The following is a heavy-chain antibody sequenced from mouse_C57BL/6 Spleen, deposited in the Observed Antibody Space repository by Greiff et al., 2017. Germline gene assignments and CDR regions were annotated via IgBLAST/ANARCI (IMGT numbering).Heavy chain of an antibody. J-gene: IGHJ3*01. Sequence: VQLQQSGAELVKPGASVKLSCKASGYTFTSYWITWVKQRPGQGLEWIGDIYPGSGSTNYNEKFKSKATLTVDTSSSAAYMQLSSLTSDDAAVYDCARAMVTRFAVWGEGTLVTVSA. D-gene: IGHD2-2*01. CDR3: ARAMVTRFAV. V-gene: IGHV1-55*01. CDR2: IYPGSGST. CDR1: GYTFTSYW.